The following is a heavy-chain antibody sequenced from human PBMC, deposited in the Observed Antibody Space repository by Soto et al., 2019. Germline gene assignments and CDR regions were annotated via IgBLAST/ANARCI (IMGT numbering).Heavy chain of an antibody. V-gene: IGHV4-61*01. J-gene: IGHJ4*02. CDR2: IYYSGST. D-gene: IGHD3-10*01. CDR1: GGSVSSGSYY. Sequence: SETLSLTCTVSGGSVSSGSYYWSWIRQPPGKGLEWIGYIYYSGSTNYNPSLKSRVTISVDTSKNQFSLKLSSATAADTAVYYCARLALVRGVIIMRTFDYWGQGTLVTVSS. CDR3: ARLALVRGVIIMRTFDY.